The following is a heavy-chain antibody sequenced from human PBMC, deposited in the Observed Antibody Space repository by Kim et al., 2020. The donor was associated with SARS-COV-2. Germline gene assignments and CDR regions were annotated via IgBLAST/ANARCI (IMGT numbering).Heavy chain of an antibody. CDR3: AKGSPYGGDEAYFDY. CDR2: ITDDGRDT. D-gene: IGHD2-21*02. CDR1: GFTFSTYG. V-gene: IGHV3-23*01. Sequence: GGSLRLSCAASGFTFSTYGMNWVRQAPGRGLEWVSSITDDGRDTYYTDSVRRRFTVSRDNSRDILYLQMNSLRVEDTAMYFCAKGSPYGGDEAYFDYWGQGTLVTVSS. J-gene: IGHJ4*02.